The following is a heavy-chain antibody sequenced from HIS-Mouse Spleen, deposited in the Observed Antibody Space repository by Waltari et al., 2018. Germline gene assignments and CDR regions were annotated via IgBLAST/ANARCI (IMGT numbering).Heavy chain of an antibody. J-gene: IGHJ2*01. Sequence: EVQLVQSGAEVKKPGESLKISCKGSGYSFTSYWIGWVRRMPGKGLEWVGIICPGDADTRHSPSCQGQVTISADKAISTAYLQWSSLKASDTAMYYCAGGYWYFDLWGRGTLVTVSS. V-gene: IGHV5-51*01. CDR3: AGGYWYFDL. CDR2: ICPGDADT. CDR1: GYSFTSYW.